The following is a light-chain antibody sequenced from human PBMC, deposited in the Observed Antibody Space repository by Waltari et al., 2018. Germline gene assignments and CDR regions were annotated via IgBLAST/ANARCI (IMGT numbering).Light chain of an antibody. Sequence: LQITPSPSTLSASVGERVTITCRASQSISSGLAWYQQKTGKAPKLLFYKASSLESGVTSRFSGSGAGTEFTLTISGMQPDDFATYYCQQYNSYSYTFCQGTKLEIK. V-gene: IGKV1-5*03. CDR2: KAS. CDR1: QSISSG. CDR3: QQYNSYSYT. J-gene: IGKJ2*01.